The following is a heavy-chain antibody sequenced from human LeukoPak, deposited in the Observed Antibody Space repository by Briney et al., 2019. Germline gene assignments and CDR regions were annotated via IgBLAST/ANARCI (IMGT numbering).Heavy chain of an antibody. J-gene: IGHJ4*02. Sequence: PSETLSLTCAVYGGSFSGYYWSWIRQPPGEGLEWIGYIYYSGSTNYNPSLKSRVTISVDTSKNQFSLKLSSVTAADTAVYYCARVTGEEGFDYWGQGTLVTVSS. V-gene: IGHV4-59*01. CDR3: ARVTGEEGFDY. D-gene: IGHD2-21*01. CDR2: IYYSGST. CDR1: GGSFSGYY.